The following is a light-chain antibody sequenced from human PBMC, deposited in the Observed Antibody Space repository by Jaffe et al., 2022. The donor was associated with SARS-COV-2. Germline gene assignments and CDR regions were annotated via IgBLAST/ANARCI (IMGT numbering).Light chain of an antibody. CDR1: QSVSSH. CDR2: DAS. V-gene: IGKV3-11*01. J-gene: IGKJ4*01. CDR3: QQRGNWPALT. Sequence: EIVLTQSPATLSFSPGERATLSCRASQSVSSHLAWYQQKPGQAPRLLIYDASNRATGIPARFSGSGSGTDFTLTISSLEPEDFAVYYCQQRGNWPALTFGGGTKVEIK.